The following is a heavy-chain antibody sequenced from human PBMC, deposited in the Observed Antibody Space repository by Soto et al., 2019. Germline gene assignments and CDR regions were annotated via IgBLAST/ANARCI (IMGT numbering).Heavy chain of an antibody. CDR2: INHSGST. D-gene: IGHD4-17*01. J-gene: IGHJ4*02. V-gene: IGHV4-34*01. CDR3: ARARVGRVYGDYRLGY. Sequence: QVQLQQWGAGLLKPSETLSLTCAVYGGSFSGYYWSWIRQPPGKGLEWIGEINHSGSTNYNPSLKSRVTRSVDTSKNQFSLKLSAVTAADTAVYYGARARVGRVYGDYRLGYWGQGTLVTVSS. CDR1: GGSFSGYY.